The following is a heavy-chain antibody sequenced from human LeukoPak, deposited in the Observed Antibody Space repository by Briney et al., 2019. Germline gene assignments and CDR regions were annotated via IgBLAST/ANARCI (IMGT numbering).Heavy chain of an antibody. CDR2: MNPNSGNT. CDR3: ARGKHCSSTSCSPHNWFDP. CDR1: GYTFTSYD. Sequence: EASVKVSCTASGYTFTSYDINWVRQATGQGLEWMGWMNPNSGNTGYAQKFQGRVTMTRNTSISTAYMELSSLRSEDTAVYYCARGKHCSSTSCSPHNWFDPWGQGTLVTVSS. D-gene: IGHD2-2*01. J-gene: IGHJ5*02. V-gene: IGHV1-8*01.